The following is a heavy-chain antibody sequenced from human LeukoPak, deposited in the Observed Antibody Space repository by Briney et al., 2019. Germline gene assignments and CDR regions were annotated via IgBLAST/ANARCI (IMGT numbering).Heavy chain of an antibody. CDR1: GYTFTSYY. Sequence: GASVKVSCKASGYTFTSYYMHWVRQAPGQGLEWMGWISAYNHNTNYAQKFQGRVTMTIDTSTTTVYMELRSLRSDDTAIYYCARDLMYCDTMSCYDGDFDYWGQGTPVTVSS. CDR2: ISAYNHNT. D-gene: IGHD2-2*01. CDR3: ARDLMYCDTMSCYDGDFDY. J-gene: IGHJ4*02. V-gene: IGHV1-18*04.